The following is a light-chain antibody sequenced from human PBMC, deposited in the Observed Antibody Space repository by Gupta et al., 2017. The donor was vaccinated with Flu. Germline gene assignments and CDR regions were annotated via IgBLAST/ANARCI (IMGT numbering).Light chain of an antibody. CDR1: SGHSTYA. CDR3: QTWGTGIGV. CDR2: LNRDGSH. Sequence: QVVLSQSLSASASLGVSVKLTCTLSSGHSTYAIAWHQQQPKKGPRYLMNLNRDGSHSKGDGIPDRFSGPISGAERYHTISSLQSEDEADYYCQTWGTGIGVFGGGTKLTVL. V-gene: IGLV4-69*01. J-gene: IGLJ3*02.